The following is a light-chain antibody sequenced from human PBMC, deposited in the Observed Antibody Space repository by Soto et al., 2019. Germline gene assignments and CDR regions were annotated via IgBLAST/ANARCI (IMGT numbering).Light chain of an antibody. CDR2: DAF. J-gene: IGKJ1*01. CDR3: QHYNSYSEA. V-gene: IGKV3-20*01. CDR1: RSLDSGQ. Sequence: EIVLTQSPGTLSLSPGESSTLSCSASRSLDSGQLAWYQQKVGRAPRLLIHDAFMRATGIPDRFSGSGSGTEFTLTISSLQPDDFATYYCQHYNSYSEAFGQGTKVDIK.